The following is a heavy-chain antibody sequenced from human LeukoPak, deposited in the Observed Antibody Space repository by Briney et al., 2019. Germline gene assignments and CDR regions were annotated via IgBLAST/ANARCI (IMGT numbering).Heavy chain of an antibody. J-gene: IGHJ4*02. CDR1: GYTFTGYY. D-gene: IGHD1-14*01. CDR3: ARDSAVTELNLDY. CDR2: INSNSGGT. V-gene: IGHV1-2*02. Sequence: ASVKVSCKASGYTFTGYYMHWVRQAPGQGLEWMGWINSNSGGTNYAQKFQGRVTMTRDTSISTAYMELSRLRSDDTAVYYCARDSAVTELNLDYWGQGTLVTVSS.